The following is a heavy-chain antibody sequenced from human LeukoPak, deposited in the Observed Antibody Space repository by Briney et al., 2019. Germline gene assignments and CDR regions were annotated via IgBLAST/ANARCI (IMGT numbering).Heavy chain of an antibody. CDR3: ARGGQGDGYSADEAFDI. V-gene: IGHV6-1*01. Sequence: SQTLSLTCVISGDSVSSNSSWNWIRQSPSRGLEWLGRTYYRSKWYNDYVVSVKSRININPDTSKNQFSLQLNSVTPEDTAVYYCARGGQGDGYSADEAFDIWGQGTMVPVS. CDR1: GDSVSSNSS. D-gene: IGHD5-18*01. J-gene: IGHJ3*02. CDR2: TYYRSKWYN.